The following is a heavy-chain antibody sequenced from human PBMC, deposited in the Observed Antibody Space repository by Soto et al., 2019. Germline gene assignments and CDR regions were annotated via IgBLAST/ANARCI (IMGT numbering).Heavy chain of an antibody. J-gene: IGHJ4*02. CDR3: ARVRMVVAALTPEHDVGFDY. CDR1: GGSISSYY. D-gene: IGHD2-15*01. Sequence: SETLSLTCTVSGGSISSYYWSWIRQPPGKGLEWIGYIYYSGSTNYNPSLKSRVTISVDTSKNQFSLKLSSVTAADTAVYYCARVRMVVAALTPEHDVGFDYWGQGTLVTVSS. V-gene: IGHV4-59*08. CDR2: IYYSGST.